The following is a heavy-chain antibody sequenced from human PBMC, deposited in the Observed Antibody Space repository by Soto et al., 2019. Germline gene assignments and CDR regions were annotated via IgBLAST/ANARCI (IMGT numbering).Heavy chain of an antibody. J-gene: IGHJ6*02. CDR1: GFTFSSYG. D-gene: IGHD4-4*01. CDR3: VRDSGSYSNYFLAGEIYGMDV. Sequence: GGSLRLSCAASGFTFSSYGMHWVRQAPGKGLEWVAVIWDDGSNKYYADSVKGRFTISRDNSKNTLYLQMNSLRDEDTAVYYCVRDSGSYSNYFLAGEIYGMDVWGQGTTVTVSS. V-gene: IGHV3-33*01. CDR2: IWDDGSNK.